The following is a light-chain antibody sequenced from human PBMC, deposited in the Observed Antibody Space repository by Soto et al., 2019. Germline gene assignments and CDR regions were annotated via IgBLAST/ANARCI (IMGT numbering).Light chain of an antibody. CDR3: QQYNNWPPVT. J-gene: IGKJ5*01. CDR1: QSVSNN. CDR2: GAS. V-gene: IGKV3-15*01. Sequence: ETVMTQSPATLSVSPGERATLSCRASQSVSNNLAWYQQKPGQPPRLLIYGASTRPTGIPARFSGSGSGTEFTLTISSLQSEDFAVYYCQQYNNWPPVTFGQGTRLEIK.